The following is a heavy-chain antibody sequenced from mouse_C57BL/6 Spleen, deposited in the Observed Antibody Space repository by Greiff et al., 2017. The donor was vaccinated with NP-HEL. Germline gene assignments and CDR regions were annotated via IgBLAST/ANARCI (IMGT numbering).Heavy chain of an antibody. CDR2: IYPRSGNT. J-gene: IGHJ4*01. V-gene: IGHV1-81*01. CDR3: ARFQAEYYAMDY. CDR1: GYTFTSYG. Sequence: VKVVESGAELARPGASVKLSCKASGYTFTSYGISWVKQRTGQGLEWIGEIYPRSGNTYYNEKFKGKATLTADKSSSTAYMELRSLTSEDSAVYFCARFQAEYYAMDYWGQGTSVTVSS.